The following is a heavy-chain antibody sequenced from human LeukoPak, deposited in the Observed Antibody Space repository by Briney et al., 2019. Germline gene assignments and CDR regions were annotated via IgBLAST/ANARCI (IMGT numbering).Heavy chain of an antibody. CDR3: ASLSSGYYYYFDY. CDR1: GYTFTGYY. Sequence: ASVKVSCKASGYTFTGYYMHWVRQAPGQGLEWMGWINPNSGGTNYAQKFQGRVTMTRDTFISTAYMELSRLRSDDTAVYYCASLSSGYYYYFDYWGQGTLVTVSS. V-gene: IGHV1-2*02. J-gene: IGHJ4*02. D-gene: IGHD3-22*01. CDR2: INPNSGGT.